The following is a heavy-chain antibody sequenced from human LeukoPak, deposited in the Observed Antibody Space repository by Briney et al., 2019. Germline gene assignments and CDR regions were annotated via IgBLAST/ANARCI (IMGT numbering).Heavy chain of an antibody. J-gene: IGHJ4*02. D-gene: IGHD3-10*01. V-gene: IGHV3-49*04. CDR3: TTYYYSSGSYFNPTYYFDY. CDR2: IRTKAYGGTT. Sequence: GGSLRPSCTASGFTFGDYAMSWVRQAPGKGLEWVSFIRTKAYGGTTEYAASVKGRFTISRDDSKSFAYLQMDSLKTEDTAVYFCTTYYYSSGSYFNPTYYFDYWAQGTLVTVSS. CDR1: GFTFGDYA.